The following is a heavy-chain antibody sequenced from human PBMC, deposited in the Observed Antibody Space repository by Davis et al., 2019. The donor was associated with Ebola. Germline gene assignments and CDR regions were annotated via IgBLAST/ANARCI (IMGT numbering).Heavy chain of an antibody. Sequence: PGGSLRLSCKASGYRFPNYWICWVRQMPGKGLGWMGIIYPGDSDTRYSPSFQGQVPISAEKSISTAYLQWSSLKASDTAMYYWARPRMVRGVIANWFDPWGQGTLVTVSS. CDR1: GYRFPNYW. D-gene: IGHD3-10*01. CDR3: ARPRMVRGVIANWFDP. V-gene: IGHV5-51*01. CDR2: IYPGDSDT. J-gene: IGHJ5*02.